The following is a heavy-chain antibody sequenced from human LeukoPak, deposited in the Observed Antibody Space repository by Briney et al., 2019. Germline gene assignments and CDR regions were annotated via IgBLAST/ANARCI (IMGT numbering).Heavy chain of an antibody. V-gene: IGHV4-59*01. Sequence: KPSETLSLTCTVSGGSISSYYWSWIRQPPGKGLERIGYIYYSGSTNYNPSLKSRVTISVDTSKNQFSLKLSSVTAADTAVYYCASQVAVAGYVTGWFDPWGQGTLVTVSS. CDR1: GGSISSYY. CDR2: IYYSGST. J-gene: IGHJ5*02. D-gene: IGHD6-19*01. CDR3: ASQVAVAGYVTGWFDP.